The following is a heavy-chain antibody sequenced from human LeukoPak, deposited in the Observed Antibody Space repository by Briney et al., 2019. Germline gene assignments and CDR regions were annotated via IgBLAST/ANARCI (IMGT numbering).Heavy chain of an antibody. CDR1: GGSFSGYY. J-gene: IGHJ6*03. CDR2: VNHSGST. CDR3: ARGRRYSYGPNYYYYYYYMDV. D-gene: IGHD5-18*01. Sequence: SETLSLTCAVYGGSFSGYYWSWIRQPPGKGLEWIGEVNHSGSTNYNPSLKSRVTISVDTSKNQFSLKLSSVTAAGTAVYYCARGRRYSYGPNYYYYYYYMDVWGKGTTVTVSS. V-gene: IGHV4-34*01.